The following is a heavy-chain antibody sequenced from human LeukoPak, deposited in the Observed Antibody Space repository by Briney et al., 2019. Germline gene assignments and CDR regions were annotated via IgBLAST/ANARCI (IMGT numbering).Heavy chain of an antibody. D-gene: IGHD6-13*01. CDR1: GGSISSNNYY. CDR2: IYYSGSS. V-gene: IGHV4-39*07. J-gene: IGHJ4*02. Sequence: SETLSLTCTVSGGSISSNNYYWGWIRQPPGKGLEWIGSIYYSGSSYYNPSLKSRVTISVDTSKSQFSLKLSSVTAADTAVYYCARLSSSWDEYYFDYWGQGTLVTVSS. CDR3: ARLSSSWDEYYFDY.